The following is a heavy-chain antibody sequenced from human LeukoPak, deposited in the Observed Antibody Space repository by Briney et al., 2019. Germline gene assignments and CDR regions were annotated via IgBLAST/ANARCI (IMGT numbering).Heavy chain of an antibody. Sequence: SETLSLTCSVSGGSIGSSGYYWGWIRQSPGEGLEWIGNIYYSGITYYNPSLKSRVTISVDTSKNQFSLKLSSVTAADTAVYYCARDLSDYVWGSYSASHWFDPWGQGTLVTVSS. J-gene: IGHJ5*02. CDR2: IYYSGIT. V-gene: IGHV4-39*07. D-gene: IGHD3-16*01. CDR3: ARDLSDYVWGSYSASHWFDP. CDR1: GGSIGSSGYY.